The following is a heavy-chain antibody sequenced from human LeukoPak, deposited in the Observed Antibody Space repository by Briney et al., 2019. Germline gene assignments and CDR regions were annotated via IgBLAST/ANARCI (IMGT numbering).Heavy chain of an antibody. Sequence: GGSLRLSCAASGFTFSTYGMHWVRQAPGKGPEWVAFIRYDGNNNDHADSVKGRFTISRDNSKNTLYLQMNSLRGEDTAVYYCAKVVSPYSSSSLDYWGQGTLVTVSS. CDR2: IRYDGNNN. CDR3: AKVVSPYSSSSLDY. J-gene: IGHJ4*02. V-gene: IGHV3-30*02. CDR1: GFTFSTYG. D-gene: IGHD6-6*01.